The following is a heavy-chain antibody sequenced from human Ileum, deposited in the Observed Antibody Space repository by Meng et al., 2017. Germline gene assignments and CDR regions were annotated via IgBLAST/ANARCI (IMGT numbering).Heavy chain of an antibody. V-gene: IGHV3-33*06. CDR1: GFSLSSSG. CDR3: AEVSSSAFDM. Sequence: GESLKISCAASGFSLSSSGMHWVRQAPGKGLEWVAVIWADGNTKDYPDSVKGRFTISRDSSKNTLYLQMNNLRPEDTAVYYCAEVSSSAFDMWGQGTMVTVSS. D-gene: IGHD6-19*01. CDR2: IWADGNTK. J-gene: IGHJ3*02.